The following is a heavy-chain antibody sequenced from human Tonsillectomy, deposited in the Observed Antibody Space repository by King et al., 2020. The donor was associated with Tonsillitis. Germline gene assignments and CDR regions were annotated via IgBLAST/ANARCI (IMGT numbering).Heavy chain of an antibody. V-gene: IGHV4-59*08. Sequence: VQLQESGPGLVKPSETLSLTCDVPGGSITNYYWSWLRQPPGKGLEWIAYIHYTGETNYNPSLKSRVTISLDTSRNQFSLKVTPATDADTAVYYCARQPGDTAASDIWGQGTMVSVSS. D-gene: IGHD2-21*01. CDR2: IHYTGET. J-gene: IGHJ3*02. CDR3: ARQPGDTAASDI. CDR1: GGSITNYY.